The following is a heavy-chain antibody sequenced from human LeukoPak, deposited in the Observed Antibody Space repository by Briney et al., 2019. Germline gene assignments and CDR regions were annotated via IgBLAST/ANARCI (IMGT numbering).Heavy chain of an antibody. D-gene: IGHD3-3*01. CDR2: LLPIFGTA. CDR3: ARTERYDFWSGYYYYYYMDV. J-gene: IGHJ6*03. V-gene: IGHV1-69*05. Sequence: PSVKLPCKTSGGTLSSYAISWKRQAPGPALESMGRLLPIFGTANYAQKFQGRVTITTDESTSTAYMELSSLRSEDTAVYYCARTERYDFWSGYYYYYYMDVWGKGTTVTVSS. CDR1: GGTLSSYA.